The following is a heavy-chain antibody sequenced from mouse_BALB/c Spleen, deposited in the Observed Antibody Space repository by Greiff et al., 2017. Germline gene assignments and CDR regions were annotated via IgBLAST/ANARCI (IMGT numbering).Heavy chain of an antibody. J-gene: IGHJ2*01. Sequence: EVQVVESGGGLVQPGGSRKLSCAASGFTFSSFGMHWVRQAPEKGLEWVAYISSGSSTIYYADTVKGRFTISRDNPKNTLFLQMTSLRSEDTAMYYCATHPYFDYWGQGTTLTVSS. V-gene: IGHV5-17*02. CDR3: ATHPYFDY. CDR1: GFTFSSFG. CDR2: ISSGSSTI.